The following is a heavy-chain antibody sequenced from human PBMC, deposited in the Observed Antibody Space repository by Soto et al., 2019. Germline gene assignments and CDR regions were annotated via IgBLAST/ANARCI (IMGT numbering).Heavy chain of an antibody. V-gene: IGHV3-30-3*01. CDR1: GFTLNTYS. Sequence: PGGSLRLSCSVSGFTLNTYSMHWVRQAPGKGLEWVAVVSFDGVNKHYRDSVKGRFTISRDIAKNMSYLQMTSLRLEDTALYYCARDPDLIEAAGNYFDYWSQGTLVTVSS. J-gene: IGHJ4*02. CDR3: ARDPDLIEAAGNYFDY. D-gene: IGHD6-13*01. CDR2: VSFDGVNK.